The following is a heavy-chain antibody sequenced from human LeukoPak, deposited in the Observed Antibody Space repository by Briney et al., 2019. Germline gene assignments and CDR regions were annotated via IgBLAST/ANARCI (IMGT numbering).Heavy chain of an antibody. Sequence: GASVKVSCKASGGTFSSYAISWVRQAPGQGLEWMGGIIPIIGTANYAQKFQGRVTITADKSTSTAYMELSSLRSEDTAVYYCARARGTTSRFDPWGQGTLVTVSS. CDR1: GGTFSSYA. J-gene: IGHJ5*02. CDR3: ARARGTTSRFDP. D-gene: IGHD1-26*01. V-gene: IGHV1-69*06. CDR2: IIPIIGTA.